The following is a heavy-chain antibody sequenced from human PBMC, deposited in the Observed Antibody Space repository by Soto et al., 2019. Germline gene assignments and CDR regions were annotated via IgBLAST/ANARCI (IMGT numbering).Heavy chain of an antibody. Sequence: GGSLRLSCAGSGFTFNNYAMSWVRQAPEKGLEWVSVICGSGGSTYYADSVKGRFTISRDNSKNTLYLQMNSLRVEDTAVYYCARGWSSGGSCNSAVDYWGQGILVTVSS. D-gene: IGHD2-15*01. CDR3: ARGWSSGGSCNSAVDY. CDR2: ICGSGGST. J-gene: IGHJ4*02. CDR1: GFTFNNYA. V-gene: IGHV3-23*01.